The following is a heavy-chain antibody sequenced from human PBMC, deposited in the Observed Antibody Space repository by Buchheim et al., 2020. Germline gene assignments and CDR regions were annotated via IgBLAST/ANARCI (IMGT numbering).Heavy chain of an antibody. Sequence: EVQLVEAGGGLVQPGGSLRLSCVASGFTFGRYWMHWVRQTPGEGLVWVSRISGDGSTTAYADSVKGRFTSSRDNAKNTLYLQMYSLRVEDTAVYYCARFATITVAGTYYSSAMDVWGRGTT. CDR2: ISGDGSTT. CDR3: ARFATITVAGTYYSSAMDV. D-gene: IGHD6-19*01. J-gene: IGHJ6*02. V-gene: IGHV3-74*01. CDR1: GFTFGRYW.